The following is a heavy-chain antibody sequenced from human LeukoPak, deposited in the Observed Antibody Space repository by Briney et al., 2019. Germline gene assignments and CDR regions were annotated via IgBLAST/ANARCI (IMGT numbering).Heavy chain of an antibody. CDR3: ARDSGSLVVITGFDY. CDR2: INPNSGGT. CDR1: GYTFTGYY. V-gene: IGHV1-2*02. J-gene: IGHJ4*02. D-gene: IGHD3-22*01. Sequence: ASVKVSCKASGYTFTGYYMHWVRQAPGQGLEWMGWINPNSGGTNYAQKFQGRVTMTRDTSISTAYMELSRLRSDDTAVYYCARDSGSLVVITGFDYWGQGTLVTVSS.